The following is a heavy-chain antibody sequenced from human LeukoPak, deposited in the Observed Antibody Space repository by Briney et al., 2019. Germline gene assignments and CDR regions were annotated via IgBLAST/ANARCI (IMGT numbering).Heavy chain of an antibody. CDR1: GGTFSSYA. D-gene: IGHD3-10*01. CDR3: ARGGLVRGVLDY. Sequence: SVKVSCKASGGTFSSYAISWVRQAPGQGLEWMGRIIPILGIANYAQKFQGRVTITADKSTSTAYMGLSSLRSEDTAVYYCARGGLVRGVLDYWGQGTLVTVSS. V-gene: IGHV1-69*04. J-gene: IGHJ4*02. CDR2: IIPILGIA.